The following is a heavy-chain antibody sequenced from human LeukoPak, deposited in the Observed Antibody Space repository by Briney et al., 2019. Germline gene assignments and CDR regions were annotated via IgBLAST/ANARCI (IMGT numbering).Heavy chain of an antibody. CDR1: GFTFSSYG. V-gene: IGHV3-48*04. CDR2: ISSSGSTI. CDR3: ARDSLRWELLTFDY. D-gene: IGHD1-26*01. Sequence: GGSLRLSCAASGFTFSSYGMHWVRQAPGKGLEWVSYISSSGSTIYYADSVKGRFTISRDNAKNSLYLQMNSLRAEDTAVYYCARDSLRWELLTFDYWGQGTLVTVSS. J-gene: IGHJ4*02.